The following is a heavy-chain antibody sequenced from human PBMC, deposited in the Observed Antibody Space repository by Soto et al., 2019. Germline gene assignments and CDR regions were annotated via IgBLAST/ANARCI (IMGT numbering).Heavy chain of an antibody. Sequence: EVQLLESGGALVQPGGSLRLSCSVSGFTFSNYAMTWVRQAPGKGLEWVSSISGGGGGTHYADSMTGRFNISRANSKNTLFLAMRRGRADDTAVHYCSKGSQFDMFTALHAFDSWGQGTLVTVSS. CDR2: ISGGGGGT. D-gene: IGHD3-9*01. CDR3: SKGSQFDMFTALHAFDS. J-gene: IGHJ4*02. CDR1: GFTFSNYA. V-gene: IGHV3-23*01.